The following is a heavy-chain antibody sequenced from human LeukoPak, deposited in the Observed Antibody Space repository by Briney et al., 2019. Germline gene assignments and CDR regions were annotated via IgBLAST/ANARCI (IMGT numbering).Heavy chain of an antibody. CDR3: ARHYYDSSGSYSFDY. CDR1: GGSINSYY. V-gene: IGHV4-59*08. D-gene: IGHD3-22*01. J-gene: IGHJ4*02. Sequence: SETLSLTCTVSGGSINSYYWSWIRQPPGKGLEWMGYIYSSGSTNYNPSLKSRVTISVDTSKKQFSLKLSSVTAADTAVYYCARHYYDSSGSYSFDYWGQGALVTVSS. CDR2: IYSSGST.